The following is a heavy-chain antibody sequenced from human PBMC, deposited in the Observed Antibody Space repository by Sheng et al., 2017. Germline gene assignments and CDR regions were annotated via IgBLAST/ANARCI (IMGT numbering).Heavy chain of an antibody. V-gene: IGHV1-18*01. CDR3: ARLATMIVSGSLYYYYGMDV. CDR1: GYTFTSYG. J-gene: IGHJ6*02. Sequence: QVQLVQSGAEVKKPGASVKVSCKASGYTFTSYGISWVRQAPGQGLEWMGWISAYNGNTNYAQKLQGRVTMTTDTSTSTAYMELRSLRSDDTAVYYCARLATMIVSGSLYYYYGMDVWGQGTTVTVSS. D-gene: IGHD3-22*01. CDR2: ISAYNGNT.